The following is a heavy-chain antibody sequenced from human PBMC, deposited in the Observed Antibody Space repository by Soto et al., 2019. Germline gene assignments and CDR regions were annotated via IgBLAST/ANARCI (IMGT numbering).Heavy chain of an antibody. D-gene: IGHD7-27*01. CDR2: ISYDGSNK. CDR1: GFSFSRYG. Sequence: QVQLVESGGGVVQPGRSLRVSCAASGFSFSRYGMHWVRQAPGKGLEWVAVISYDGSNKYYADSVKGRFTISRDNYKNTLYLQMDSLRPEDTAVYYCAKELSVLTPGYFDYWGQGALVTVSS. CDR3: AKELSVLTPGYFDY. J-gene: IGHJ4*02. V-gene: IGHV3-30*18.